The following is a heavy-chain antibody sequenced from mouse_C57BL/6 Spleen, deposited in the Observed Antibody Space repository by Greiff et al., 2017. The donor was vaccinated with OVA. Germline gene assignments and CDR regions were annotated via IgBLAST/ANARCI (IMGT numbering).Heavy chain of an antibody. V-gene: IGHV1-85*01. J-gene: IGHJ1*03. D-gene: IGHD2-4*01. CDR3: ARKIYYDYDVGYFDV. Sequence: VKLVESGPELVKPGASVKLSCKASGYTFTSYDINCVKQRPGPGLEWIGWLSPRDGSTKSHEKFKGKATLTVDTSSSTAYMELNSVTSEDSAVDFCARKIYYDYDVGYFDVWGTGTTVTVSS. CDR2: LSPRDGST. CDR1: GYTFTSYD.